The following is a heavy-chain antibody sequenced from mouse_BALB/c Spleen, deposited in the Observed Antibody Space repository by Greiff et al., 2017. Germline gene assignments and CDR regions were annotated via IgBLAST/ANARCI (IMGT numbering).Heavy chain of an antibody. Sequence: VQRKESGAEIVKPGASVKLSCTASGFNIKDLSMHWVKQWPEQGLEWNGRIDPANGNTKYDPKFQGKATITADTASNTASLQLSSLTSEDTAVYYAARCYLGAWFAYWGQGTLVTVSA. CDR1: GFNIKDLS. D-gene: IGHD3-1*01. V-gene: IGHV14-3*02. CDR2: IDPANGNT. CDR3: ARCYLGAWFAY. J-gene: IGHJ3*01.